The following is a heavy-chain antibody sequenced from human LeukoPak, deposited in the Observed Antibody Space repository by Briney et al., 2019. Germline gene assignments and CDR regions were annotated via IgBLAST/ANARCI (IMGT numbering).Heavy chain of an antibody. D-gene: IGHD6-19*01. CDR1: GGSVSSYY. Sequence: PSETLSLTCAVSGGSVSSYYWNWIRQPPGKGLEWIGYIYYTGSGNNSPSLKSRVTMSVDTSKNQFSLRLNSATAADTAVYYCARARYVSAWYAFDIWGQGTMVTVSS. CDR3: ARARYVSAWYAFDI. V-gene: IGHV4-59*02. J-gene: IGHJ3*02. CDR2: IYYTGSG.